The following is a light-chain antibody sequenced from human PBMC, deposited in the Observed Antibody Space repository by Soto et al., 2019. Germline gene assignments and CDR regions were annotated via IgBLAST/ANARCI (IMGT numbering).Light chain of an antibody. V-gene: IGKV1-5*01. Sequence: DIQMTQSPSTLSASVGDRVTITCRASQSISSWLAWYQQKPGKAPKLLIYAAYTLQSGVPSRFSGSGSGTEFTLTIRSLQPDDFATYYCKHYNSYSEAFGQGTKVDIK. J-gene: IGKJ1*01. CDR2: AAY. CDR3: KHYNSYSEA. CDR1: QSISSW.